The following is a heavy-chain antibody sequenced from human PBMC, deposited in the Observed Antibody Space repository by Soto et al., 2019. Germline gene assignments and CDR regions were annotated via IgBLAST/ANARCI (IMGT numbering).Heavy chain of an antibody. Sequence: SVKVSCKASGGTFSSYAISWVRQAPGQGLEWMGGIIPIFGTANYAQKFQGRVTITADESTSTAYMELSSLRSEDTAVYYCATGEIAARPFYYYGMDVWGQGTTVTVSS. J-gene: IGHJ6*02. CDR1: GGTFSSYA. D-gene: IGHD6-6*01. CDR2: IIPIFGTA. CDR3: ATGEIAARPFYYYGMDV. V-gene: IGHV1-69*13.